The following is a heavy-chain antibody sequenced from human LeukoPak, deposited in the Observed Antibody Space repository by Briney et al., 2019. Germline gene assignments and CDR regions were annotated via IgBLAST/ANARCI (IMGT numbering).Heavy chain of an antibody. D-gene: IGHD1-26*01. CDR3: ARQSERWELLIRD. J-gene: IGHJ4*02. CDR2: ISAYNGNT. V-gene: IGHV1-18*01. Sequence: GASVKVSXKASGYTFTSYGISWVRQAPGQGLEWMGWISAYNGNTNYAQKLQGRVTMTTDTSTSTAYMELKSLRSDDTAVYYCARQSERWELLIRDWGQGTLVTVSS. CDR1: GYTFTSYG.